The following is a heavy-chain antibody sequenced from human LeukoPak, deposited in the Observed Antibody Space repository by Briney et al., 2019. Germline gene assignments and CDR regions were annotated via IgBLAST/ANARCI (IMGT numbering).Heavy chain of an antibody. CDR1: GYIFTGYY. J-gene: IGHJ4*02. Sequence: ASVKVSCKASGYIFTGYYIHWVRQAPGQGLEWMGWINPNSGGTNYAQKFQDRVTMTRDPSISTAYMELSRLRSDDTAVYYCARGLSSGWPHFDYWGQGTLVTVSS. D-gene: IGHD6-19*01. CDR2: INPNSGGT. CDR3: ARGLSSGWPHFDY. V-gene: IGHV1-2*02.